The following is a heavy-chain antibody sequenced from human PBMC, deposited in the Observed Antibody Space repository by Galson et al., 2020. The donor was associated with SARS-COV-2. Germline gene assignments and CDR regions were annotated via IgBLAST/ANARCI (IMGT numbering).Heavy chain of an antibody. CDR1: GFTFSNYH. CDR3: ARGGDVDIDGFDI. Sequence: ASVKVSCKASGFTFSNYHIHWVRQAPGQGLEWMGIVNLSRDKTVYEERFRGRVTMTRDTSTSTVYMELNSLTSEDTAVYYCARGGDVDIDGFDIWGQGTKVTVSS. V-gene: IGHV1-46*01. D-gene: IGHD5-12*01. CDR2: VNLSRDKT. J-gene: IGHJ3*02.